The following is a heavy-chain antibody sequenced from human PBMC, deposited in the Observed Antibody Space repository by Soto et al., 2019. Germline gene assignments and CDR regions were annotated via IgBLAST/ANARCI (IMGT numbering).Heavy chain of an antibody. V-gene: IGHV4-34*01. CDR2: INHSGIT. CDR3: ARGNYYETSGYYALDY. Sequence: WTWIRQTPGKGLEWIGQINHSGITNYSPSLASRVTMTIDTSNNQFSLTLSSVTAADTAVYYCARGNYYETSGYYALDYWGQGTLVTVSS. D-gene: IGHD3-22*01. J-gene: IGHJ4*02.